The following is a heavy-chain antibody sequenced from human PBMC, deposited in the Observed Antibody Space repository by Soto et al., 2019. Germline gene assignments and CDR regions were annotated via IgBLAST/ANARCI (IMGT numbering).Heavy chain of an antibody. CDR1: GFAFSSYA. CDR3: AKDREVSFGSFSYDFWSGYSSWFDP. J-gene: IGHJ5*02. D-gene: IGHD3-3*01. Sequence: SLRLSCAASGFAFSSYAMSWVRQAPGKGLEWVSAISGSGGSTYYADSVKGRFTISRDNSKNTLYLQMNSLRAEDTAVYYCAKDREVSFGSFSYDFWSGYSSWFDPWGQGTLVTVSS. CDR2: ISGSGGST. V-gene: IGHV3-23*01.